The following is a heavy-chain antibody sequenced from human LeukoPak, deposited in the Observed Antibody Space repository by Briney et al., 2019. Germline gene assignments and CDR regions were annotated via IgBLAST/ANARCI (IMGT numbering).Heavy chain of an antibody. J-gene: IGHJ4*02. V-gene: IGHV4-31*03. Sequence: SQTLSLTCTVSGGSISSGGYYWSWIRQHPGKGLEWIGYIYYSAITYYNPSLKSRVTISVDTSKNQFSLKLSSVTAADTAVYYCARKPEPPAGFDYWGQGTLVTVSS. CDR2: IYYSAIT. D-gene: IGHD1-14*01. CDR3: ARKPEPPAGFDY. CDR1: GGSISSGGYY.